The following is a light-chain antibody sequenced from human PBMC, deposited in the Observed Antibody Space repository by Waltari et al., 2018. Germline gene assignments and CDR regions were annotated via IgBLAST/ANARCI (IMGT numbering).Light chain of an antibody. CDR2: KIS. CDR3: LQATQFPLT. Sequence: DIVMTQTPLSSPVTLGQPASISCRSSQSLVHSVGNTYLSWYQQRPGQPPRLLIYKISKRFSGVPDRFSGSGAGTEFTLKISRVEAEDVGVYFCLQATQFPLTFGGGTKLEIK. J-gene: IGKJ4*01. CDR1: QSLVHSVGNTY. V-gene: IGKV2-24*01.